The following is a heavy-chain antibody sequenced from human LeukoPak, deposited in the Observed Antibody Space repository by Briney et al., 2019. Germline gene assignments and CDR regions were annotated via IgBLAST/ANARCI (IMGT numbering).Heavy chain of an antibody. CDR1: GGSISSGDYY. D-gene: IGHD3-10*01. Sequence: SETLFLTCTVSGGSISSGDYYWSWIRQPPGKGLEWIGYIYYSGSTYYNPSLKSRVTISVDTSKNQFSLKLSSVTAADTAVYYCARAMVRGVRFDYWGQGTLVTVSS. CDR3: ARAMVRGVRFDY. V-gene: IGHV4-30-4*01. CDR2: IYYSGST. J-gene: IGHJ4*02.